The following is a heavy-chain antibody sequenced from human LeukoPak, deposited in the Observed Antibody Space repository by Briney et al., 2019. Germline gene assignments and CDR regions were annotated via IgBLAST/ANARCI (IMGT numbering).Heavy chain of an antibody. CDR1: GGTSSSYA. J-gene: IGHJ3*02. Sequence: ASVKVSCKASGGTSSSYAISWVRQAPGQGLEWMGRIIPIFGIANYAQKFQGRVTITADKSTSTAYMELSSLRSEDTAVYYCASPKGYYYDKANAFDIWGQGTMVTVSS. V-gene: IGHV1-69*04. CDR3: ASPKGYYYDKANAFDI. D-gene: IGHD3-22*01. CDR2: IIPIFGIA.